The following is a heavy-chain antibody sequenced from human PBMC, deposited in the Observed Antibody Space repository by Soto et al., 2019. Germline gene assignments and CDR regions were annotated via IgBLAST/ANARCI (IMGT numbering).Heavy chain of an antibody. D-gene: IGHD2-8*01. CDR2: ISSSSSYI. CDR1: GFTFSSYS. J-gene: IGHJ4*02. Sequence: GSLRLSCAASGFTFSSYSMNWVRQAPGKGLEWVSSISSSSSYIYYADSVKGRFTISRDNAKNSLYLQMNSLRAEDTAVYYCARDRPLLYRFDYWGQGTLVTVSS. V-gene: IGHV3-21*01. CDR3: ARDRPLLYRFDY.